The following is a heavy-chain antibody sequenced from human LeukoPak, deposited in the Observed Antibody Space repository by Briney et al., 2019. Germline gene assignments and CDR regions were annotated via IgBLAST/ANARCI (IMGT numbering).Heavy chain of an antibody. J-gene: IGHJ4*02. D-gene: IGHD5-24*01. V-gene: IGHV3-33*06. Sequence: PGRSLRLSCAASGFTFSSYGMHWVRQAPGEGLEWVAVIWYDGSFENYADSVKGRVTISRDNSKNTLHLQMNSLRAGDTAVYYCAKDRGRWQQLRGFYNDYWGQGTLVTVSS. CDR1: GFTFSSYG. CDR3: AKDRGRWQQLRGFYNDY. CDR2: IWYDGSFE.